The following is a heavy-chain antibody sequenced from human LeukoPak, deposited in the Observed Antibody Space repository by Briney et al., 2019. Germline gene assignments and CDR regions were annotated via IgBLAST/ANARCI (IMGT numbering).Heavy chain of an antibody. CDR3: AKDIFSFKALVALDT. D-gene: IGHD1-26*01. Sequence: PGRSLRLSCAASGFTFDEYAMHWVRQAPGKGLEWVSGISWNSGSLGYADSVKGRFTISRDNAKNSLYLHMNSLRAEDTAFYYCAKDIFSFKALVALDTWGQGPMAPVSP. J-gene: IGHJ3*02. CDR1: GFTFDEYA. V-gene: IGHV3-9*01. CDR2: ISWNSGSL.